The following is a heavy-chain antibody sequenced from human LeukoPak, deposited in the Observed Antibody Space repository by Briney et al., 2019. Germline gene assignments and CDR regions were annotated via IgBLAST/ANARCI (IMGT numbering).Heavy chain of an antibody. D-gene: IGHD2-2*01. J-gene: IGHJ5*02. CDR3: ARERFTYCSSTSCQGDNWFDP. CDR2: IYYSGST. V-gene: IGHV4-30-4*01. CDR1: GGSISSYY. Sequence: SETLSLTCTVSGGSISSYYWSWIRQPPGKGLEWIGYIYYSGSTYYNPSLKSRVTISVDTSKNQFSLKLSSVTAADTAVYYCARERFTYCSSTSCQGDNWFDPWGQGTLVTVSS.